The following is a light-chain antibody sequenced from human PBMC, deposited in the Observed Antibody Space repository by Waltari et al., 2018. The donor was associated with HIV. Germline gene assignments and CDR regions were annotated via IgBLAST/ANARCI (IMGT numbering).Light chain of an antibody. CDR1: RSNFGAGYE. Sequence: QSVLTQPPSVSGAPGQRVTIPCNGSRSNFGAGYEVQGYQQFPGTAPKLLIYDDNNRPSGVPARFSGSNSGTSASLAITGLQAADEADYYCQSYDNSLSGWVFGGGTKLTVL. CDR2: DDN. J-gene: IGLJ3*02. CDR3: QSYDNSLSGWV. V-gene: IGLV1-40*01.